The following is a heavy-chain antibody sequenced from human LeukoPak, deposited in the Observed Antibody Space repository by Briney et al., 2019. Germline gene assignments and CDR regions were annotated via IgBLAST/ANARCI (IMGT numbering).Heavy chain of an antibody. CDR2: IKQDGSEK. J-gene: IGHJ3*02. CDR3: ARAGGTYYGIAFDI. D-gene: IGHD1-26*01. CDR1: GFTFSSYW. V-gene: IGHV3-7*01. Sequence: GGSLRLSCAASGFTFSSYWMSWVRQAPGKGLEWVANIKQDGSEKYYVDSVKGRFTISRDNAKNSLYLQMNSLRAEDTAVYCARAGGTYYGIAFDIWGQGTMVTVSS.